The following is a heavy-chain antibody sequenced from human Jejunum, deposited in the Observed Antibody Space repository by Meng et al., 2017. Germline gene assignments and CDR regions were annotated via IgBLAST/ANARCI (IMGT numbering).Heavy chain of an antibody. D-gene: IGHD2-2*01. J-gene: IGHJ4*02. CDR1: GYAFTNYG. Sequence: QVQVVQSGAGVKKPGASVKVSCKAPGYAFTNYGISWVRQAPGQGLEWMGWISTYNGNTNYVQNLQGRVTMTRDTSTSTVYMELSSLRSEDTAMYYCARDRCATVSCYEYDHWGQGTLVTVSS. CDR2: ISTYNGNT. CDR3: ARDRCATVSCYEYDH. V-gene: IGHV1-18*01.